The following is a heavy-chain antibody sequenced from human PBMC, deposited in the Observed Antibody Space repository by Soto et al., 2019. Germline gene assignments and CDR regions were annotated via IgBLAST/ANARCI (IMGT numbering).Heavy chain of an antibody. CDR2: IYPGDSDT. J-gene: IGHJ6*02. CDR3: AGGGVRGVITRTRDYYGMDV. V-gene: IGHV5-51*01. Sequence: GESLKISCKGSGYSFTSYWIGWVRQMPGKGLEWMGIIYPGDSDTRYSPSFQGQVTISADKSISTAYLQWSSLKASDTAMYYCAGGGVRGVITRTRDYYGMDVWGQGSKVTVSS. CDR1: GYSFTSYW. D-gene: IGHD3-10*01.